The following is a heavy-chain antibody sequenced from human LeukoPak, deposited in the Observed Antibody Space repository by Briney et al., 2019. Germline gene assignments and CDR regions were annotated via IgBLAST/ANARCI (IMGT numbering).Heavy chain of an antibody. D-gene: IGHD2-15*01. CDR2: ISGSGGST. CDR1: GFTFSSYA. CDR3: ARDTSVGAAYFDV. Sequence: PGGSLRLSCAASGFTFSSYAMSWVRQAPGKGLEWVSAISGSGGSTYYADSVKGRFTISRDNSKNTLSLQMTTLRPDDTAIYYCARDTSVGAAYFDVWGQGALVAVSS. V-gene: IGHV3-23*01. J-gene: IGHJ4*02.